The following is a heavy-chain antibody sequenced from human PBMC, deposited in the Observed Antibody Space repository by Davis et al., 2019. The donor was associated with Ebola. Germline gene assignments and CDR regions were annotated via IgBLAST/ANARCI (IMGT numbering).Heavy chain of an antibody. CDR2: IIPIFGTA. CDR3: AREDYGGNSGFDY. J-gene: IGHJ4*02. V-gene: IGHV1-69*13. CDR1: GYTFTSYG. D-gene: IGHD4-23*01. Sequence: SVKVSCKASGYTFTSYGISWVRQAPGQGLEWMGGIIPIFGTANYAQKFQGRVTITADESTSTAYMELSSLRSEDTAVYYCAREDYGGNSGFDYWGQGTLVTVSS.